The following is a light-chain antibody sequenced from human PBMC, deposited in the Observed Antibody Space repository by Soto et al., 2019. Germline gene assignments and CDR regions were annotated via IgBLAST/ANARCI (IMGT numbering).Light chain of an antibody. J-gene: IGKJ2*01. CDR1: QSVSSSY. V-gene: IGKV3-20*01. CDR3: QQYVSSRYT. Sequence: EIVLTQSPGTLSLSPGERATLSCRASQSVSSSYLAWYQQKPGQAPRLLIYGASSRATGIPDRFSGSGSGTDFTLTISRLEPEDFAVYYCQQYVSSRYTFGQGTEMEIK. CDR2: GAS.